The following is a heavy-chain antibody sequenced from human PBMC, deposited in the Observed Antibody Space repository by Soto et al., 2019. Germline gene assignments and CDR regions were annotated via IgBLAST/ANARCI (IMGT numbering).Heavy chain of an antibody. J-gene: IGHJ5*02. CDR2: INAGNGNT. CDR1: GYTFTSYA. D-gene: IGHD3-10*01. Sequence: QVQLVQSGAEVKKPGASVKVSCKASGYTFTSYAMHWLRQAPGQRLEWMGWINAGNGNTKYSQKFQGRVTITRDTSASTAYMELSSLRSEDTAVYYCSHTGSLNWFDPWGQGTLVTVSS. CDR3: SHTGSLNWFDP. V-gene: IGHV1-3*01.